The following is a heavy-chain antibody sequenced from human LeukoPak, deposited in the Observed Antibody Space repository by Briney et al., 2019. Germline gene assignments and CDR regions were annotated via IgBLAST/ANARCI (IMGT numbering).Heavy chain of an antibody. CDR3: ARDGIQIWPDY. J-gene: IGHJ4*02. V-gene: IGHV4-4*07. CDR2: INSSGGS. Sequence: PSETLSLTCTVSGGSISSYYWSWIRQPAGKGLEWIGRINSSGGSNYHRSLLSRVTMSVDTSKNQFSLRLNSVTAADTAVYYCARDGIQIWPDYWGQGTLVTVSS. CDR1: GGSISSYY. D-gene: IGHD5-18*01.